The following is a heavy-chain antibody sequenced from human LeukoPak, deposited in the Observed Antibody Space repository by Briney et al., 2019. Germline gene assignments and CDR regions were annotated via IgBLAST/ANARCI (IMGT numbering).Heavy chain of an antibody. Sequence: PGGSLRLSCAASGFTFSSYAMNWVRQTPGKGLEWVSAISASGGSTYYADSVKGRLTISRDNSKNTLCLQMNSLRAEDTAVYFCAKDQYQLLLLFDYWGQGTLVTVSS. D-gene: IGHD2-2*01. CDR2: ISASGGST. CDR3: AKDQYQLLLLFDY. CDR1: GFTFSSYA. V-gene: IGHV3-23*01. J-gene: IGHJ4*02.